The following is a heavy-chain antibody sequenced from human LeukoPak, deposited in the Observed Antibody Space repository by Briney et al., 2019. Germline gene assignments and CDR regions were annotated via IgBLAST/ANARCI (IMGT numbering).Heavy chain of an antibody. CDR1: GGSISSSSYY. CDR3: ARDNIVVVAATKAYYFDY. V-gene: IGHV4-39*02. D-gene: IGHD2-15*01. CDR2: IYYSGST. J-gene: IGHJ4*02. Sequence: SETLSLTCTVSGGSISSSSYYWGWICQPPGKGLEWIGNIYYSGSTYYNPSLKSRVTISVDTSKNQFSLKLSSVTAADTAVYYCARDNIVVVAATKAYYFDYWGQGTLVTVSS.